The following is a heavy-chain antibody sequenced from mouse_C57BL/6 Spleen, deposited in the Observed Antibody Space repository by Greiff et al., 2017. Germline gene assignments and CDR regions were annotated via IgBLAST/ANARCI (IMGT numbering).Heavy chain of an antibody. Sequence: VHVKQSGPELVKPGASVKMSCKASGYTFTDYNMHWVKQSHGKSLEWIGYINPNNGGTSYNQKFKGKATLTVNKSSSTAYMELRSLTSEDSAVYYCARMGDYDEVDYWGQGTTLTVSS. D-gene: IGHD2-4*01. CDR3: ARMGDYDEVDY. CDR2: INPNNGGT. CDR1: GYTFTDYN. J-gene: IGHJ2*01. V-gene: IGHV1-22*01.